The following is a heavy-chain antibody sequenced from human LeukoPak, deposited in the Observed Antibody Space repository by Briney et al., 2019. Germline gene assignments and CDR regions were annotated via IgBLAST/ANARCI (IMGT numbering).Heavy chain of an antibody. Sequence: PSETLSLTCAVYGGSFSGYYWSWIRHPPGKGLEWIGEINHSGSTNYNPSLKSRITISVDTSKNQFSLQLSSVTAADTAVYYCARGRGYNAFDIWGQGTMVTVSS. V-gene: IGHV4-34*01. CDR1: GGSFSGYY. CDR3: ARGRGYNAFDI. D-gene: IGHD5-18*01. CDR2: INHSGST. J-gene: IGHJ3*02.